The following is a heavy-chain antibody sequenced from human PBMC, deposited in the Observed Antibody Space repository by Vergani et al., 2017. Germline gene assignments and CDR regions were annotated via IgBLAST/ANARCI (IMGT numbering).Heavy chain of an antibody. V-gene: IGHV1-69*08. CDR3: ARDPDGDYYGSGSGDY. CDR2: IIPILGIA. CDR1: GGTFSSYT. J-gene: IGHJ4*02. Sequence: QVQLVQSGAEVKKPGSSVKVSCKASGGTFSSYTISWVRQAPGQGLEWMGRIIPILGIANYAQKFQGRVTITADKSTSTAYMELSSLRSEDTAVYYCARDPDGDYYGSGSGDYWGQGTLVTVSS. D-gene: IGHD3-10*01.